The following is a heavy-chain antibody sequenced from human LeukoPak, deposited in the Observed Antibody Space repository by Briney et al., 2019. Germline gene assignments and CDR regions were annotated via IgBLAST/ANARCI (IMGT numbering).Heavy chain of an antibody. V-gene: IGHV3-30*03. CDR1: GFTFSNYG. D-gene: IGHD1-14*01. Sequence: PGGSLRLSCAASGFTFSNYGMHWVRQAPGKGPEWVAFISYDGSNTYYTDSVKGRFTICRDNSKNTLYLEMNGLSAEDTAVYYCTTHLFPLYYYFAMDVWGHGTTVTVSS. CDR2: ISYDGSNT. J-gene: IGHJ6*02. CDR3: TTHLFPLYYYFAMDV.